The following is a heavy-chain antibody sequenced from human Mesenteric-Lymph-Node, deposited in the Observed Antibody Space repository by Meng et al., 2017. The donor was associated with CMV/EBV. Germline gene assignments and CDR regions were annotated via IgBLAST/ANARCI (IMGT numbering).Heavy chain of an antibody. D-gene: IGHD1-26*01. CDR2: INHSGIT. CDR3: ARRIVGASWFDP. J-gene: IGHJ5*02. V-gene: IGHV4-34*01. Sequence: LTFPVYGGSFRGYYWPLIRQPPGEGLEWIGEINHSGITNYDPSLKSRVAISLDTSRNQFSLKLTSVTAADTAVYYCARRIVGASWFDPWGQGTLVTVSS. CDR1: GGSFRGYY.